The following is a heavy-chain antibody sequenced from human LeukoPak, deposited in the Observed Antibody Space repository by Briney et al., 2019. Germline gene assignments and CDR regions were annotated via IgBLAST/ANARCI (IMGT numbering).Heavy chain of an antibody. CDR2: ISGSGGST. CDR3: AKDRGYCSSTSCSLNWFDP. D-gene: IGHD2-2*01. V-gene: IGHV3-23*01. CDR1: GFTFSSYA. J-gene: IGHJ5*02. Sequence: GGSLRLSCAASGFTFSSYAMSRVRQAPGKGLEWVSAISGSGGSTYYADSVKGRFTISRDNSKNTLYLQMNSLRAEDTAVYYCAKDRGYCSSTSCSLNWFDPWGQGTLVTVSS.